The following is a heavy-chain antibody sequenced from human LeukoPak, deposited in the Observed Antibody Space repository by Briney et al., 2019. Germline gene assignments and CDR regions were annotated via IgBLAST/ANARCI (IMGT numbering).Heavy chain of an antibody. CDR2: IYYSEST. J-gene: IGHJ3*02. CDR1: GGSFSSGSYY. CDR3: ARSHERLTFGGVIVLDAFDI. D-gene: IGHD3-16*02. V-gene: IGHV4-61*01. Sequence: SETLSLTCTVSGGSFSSGSYYWSWLRQPPGKGLEWIGYIYYSESTNYNPSLKSLVTISVDTSRNQFSLKLTSVTAADTAVYYCARSHERLTFGGVIVLDAFDIWGQGTMVTVSS.